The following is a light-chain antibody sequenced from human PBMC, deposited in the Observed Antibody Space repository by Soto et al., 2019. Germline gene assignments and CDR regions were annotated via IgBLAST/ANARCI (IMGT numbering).Light chain of an antibody. CDR1: QSLLHSNGYNY. CDR3: MQALQAPLT. J-gene: IGKJ1*01. Sequence: DIAMTQSPLSLPVTPGEPASISCRSSQSLLHSNGYNYLDWYLQKPGQSPQLLIYLGSNRASGVPDRFSGSGSGTDFTLKISRVEAEDAGVYYCMQALQAPLTFGQGTKVDIK. V-gene: IGKV2-28*01. CDR2: LGS.